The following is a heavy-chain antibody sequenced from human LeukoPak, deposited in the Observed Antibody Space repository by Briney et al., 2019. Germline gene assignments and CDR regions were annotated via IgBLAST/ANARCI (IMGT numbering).Heavy chain of an antibody. J-gene: IGHJ4*02. CDR1: GYTFTGYY. D-gene: IGHD3-10*01. CDR3: ARDRPLDADDYYGFYYFDY. Sequence: ASVKVSCKASGYTFTGYYMHWVRQAPGQGLEWMGWINPNSGGTNHAQKFQGRVTMTRDASISTAYMELSRLRSDDTAVYYCARDRPLDADDYYGFYYFDYWGQGTLVTVSS. CDR2: INPNSGGT. V-gene: IGHV1-2*02.